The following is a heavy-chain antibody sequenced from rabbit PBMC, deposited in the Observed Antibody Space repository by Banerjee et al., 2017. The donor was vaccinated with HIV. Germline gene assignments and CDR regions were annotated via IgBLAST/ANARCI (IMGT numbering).Heavy chain of an antibody. CDR3: ARGPYGGSNYGTYFDL. V-gene: IGHV1S45*01. CDR2: IYVGSSGGT. J-gene: IGHJ4*01. D-gene: IGHD4-2*01. Sequence: QEQLEESGGDLVKPGASLTLTCTASGFTLSNYWMYWVRQAPGKGLEWIACIYVGSSGGTGYANWAKGRFTISKTSSTTVTLQMTSLTAADTATYFCARGPYGGSNYGTYFDLWGQGTLVTVS. CDR1: GFTLSNYW.